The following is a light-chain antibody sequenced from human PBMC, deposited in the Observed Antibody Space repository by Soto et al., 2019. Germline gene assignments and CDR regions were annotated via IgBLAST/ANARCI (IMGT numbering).Light chain of an antibody. CDR3: SSYTSSSTLV. Sequence: QSALTQPASVSGSPGQSITISCTGTSSDVGGYNYVSWYQQHAGKAPKLMIYDVSNRPSGVSNLFSGSKSGNTASLTISGLHAEDEAYYYCSSYTSSSTLVFGGGTKLTVL. V-gene: IGLV2-14*01. J-gene: IGLJ2*01. CDR2: DVS. CDR1: SSDVGGYNY.